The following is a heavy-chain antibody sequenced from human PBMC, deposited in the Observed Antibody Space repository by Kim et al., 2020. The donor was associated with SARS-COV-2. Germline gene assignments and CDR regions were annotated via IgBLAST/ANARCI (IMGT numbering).Heavy chain of an antibody. CDR3: ARHIGVGYSGSYFRSSLFDY. D-gene: IGHD1-26*01. V-gene: IGHV4-39*01. CDR2: IYYSGST. CDR1: GGSISSSSYY. J-gene: IGHJ4*02. Sequence: SETLSLTCTVSGGSISSSSYYWGWIRQPPGKGLEWIGSIYYSGSTYYNPSLKSRVTISVDTSKNQFSLKLSSVTAADTAVYYCARHIGVGYSGSYFRSSLFDYWGQGTLVTVSS.